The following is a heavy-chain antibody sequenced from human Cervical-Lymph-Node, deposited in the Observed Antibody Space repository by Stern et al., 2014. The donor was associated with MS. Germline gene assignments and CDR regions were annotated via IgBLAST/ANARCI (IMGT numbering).Heavy chain of an antibody. V-gene: IGHV5-51*03. D-gene: IGHD6-13*01. Sequence: MQLVQSGAELKKPGESLRISCKGSGYSLTNYWIGWVRQMPGKGLEWMGITYPGDSETRYSPSYQGQVTIAADKSINTACLQWSSLKASDTAMYYCARGRGIALRPDYWGQGTLVTVSS. CDR1: GYSLTNYW. CDR2: TYPGDSET. CDR3: ARGRGIALRPDY. J-gene: IGHJ4*02.